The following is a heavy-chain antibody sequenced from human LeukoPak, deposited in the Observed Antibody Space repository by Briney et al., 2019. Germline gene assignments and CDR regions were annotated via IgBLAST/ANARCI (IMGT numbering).Heavy chain of an antibody. CDR3: ARWGGYSYGYDY. V-gene: IGHV3-53*01. J-gene: IGHJ4*02. D-gene: IGHD5-18*01. CDR1: GFTFSSYA. Sequence: GGSLRLSCAASGFTFSSYAMSWVRQAPGKGLEWVSVIYSGGSTYYADSVKGRFTISRDNSKNTLYLQMNSLRAEDTAVYYCARWGGYSYGYDYWGQETLVTVSS. CDR2: IYSGGST.